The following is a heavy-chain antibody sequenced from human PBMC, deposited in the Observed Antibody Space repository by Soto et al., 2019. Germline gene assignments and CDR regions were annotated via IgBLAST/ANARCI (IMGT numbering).Heavy chain of an antibody. J-gene: IGHJ5*02. D-gene: IGHD2-8*01. V-gene: IGHV3-48*02. CDR3: ARDNGMAGSFDP. CDR2: ISFTSSTI. Sequence: GGSLRLSCAASGFIFSSYSMNWVRQAPGRGLEWVSYISFTSSTIFYADSVRGRFTISRDNAKNSLYLQMNTLRDEDTAVYYCARDNGMAGSFDPWGQGTLVTVSS. CDR1: GFIFSSYS.